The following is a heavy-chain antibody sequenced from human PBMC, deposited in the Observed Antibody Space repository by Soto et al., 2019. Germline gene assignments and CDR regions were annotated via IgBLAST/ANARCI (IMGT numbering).Heavy chain of an antibody. CDR3: ARSDPYYDILTGYSVYWYFDL. Sequence: QVQLQESGPGLVKPSQTLSLTCTVSGGSISSGGYYWSWIRQHPGKGLEWIWYIYYSGSTYYNPSLKSRVTISVDKSKNQFSLKLSAVTAADTAVYYCARSDPYYDILTGYSVYWYFDLWGRGTLVTVSS. V-gene: IGHV4-31*03. D-gene: IGHD3-9*01. CDR1: GGSISSGGYY. CDR2: IYYSGST. J-gene: IGHJ2*01.